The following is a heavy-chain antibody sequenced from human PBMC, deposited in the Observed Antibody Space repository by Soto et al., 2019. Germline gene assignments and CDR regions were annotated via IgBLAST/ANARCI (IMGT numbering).Heavy chain of an antibody. CDR3: ASGSLYGSGSYPVDY. J-gene: IGHJ4*01. CDR2: IIPLFGTL. V-gene: IGHV1-69*08. Sequence: QVQLVQSGAEVKKPGSSVNVSCKASGGTFTNHLISWVRQAPGQGLEWMGTIIPLFGTLNYAQKLQGRVTLSADRATSTAYMEVSSVRSDDTAVYYCASGSLYGSGSYPVDYWGQGTLVTVSA. D-gene: IGHD3-10*01. CDR1: GGTFTNHL.